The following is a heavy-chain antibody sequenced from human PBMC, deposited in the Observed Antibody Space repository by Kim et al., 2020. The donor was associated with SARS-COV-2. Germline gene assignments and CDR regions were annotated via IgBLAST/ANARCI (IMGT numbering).Heavy chain of an antibody. J-gene: IGHJ3*02. Sequence: GGSLRLSCAASGFTFSNYATSWVRRAPGMGLDWVSGISGSGGITYYADSVKGRFTISRDNSNNTLYLQMSSLRAEDTAIYYCARGPGGDGFEMWGQGT. CDR1: GFTFSNYA. CDR2: ISGSGGIT. D-gene: IGHD3-10*01. CDR3: ARGPGGDGFEM. V-gene: IGHV3-23*01.